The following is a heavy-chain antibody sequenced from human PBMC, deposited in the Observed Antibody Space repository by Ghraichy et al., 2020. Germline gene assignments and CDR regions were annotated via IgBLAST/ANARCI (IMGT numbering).Heavy chain of an antibody. CDR3: ARGSDFFDATPPGPDF. CDR2: ISSSGSTI. CDR1: GFTFSYYS. D-gene: IGHD2-15*01. J-gene: IGHJ4*02. Sequence: GASLRLSCAASGFTFSYYSMPWVRQAPGKGLECVSYISSSGSTIYYTDSVKGRFTISRDNAKNSLYLQMNSLRDEDTALYYCARGSDFFDATPPGPDFWSQGTLVTVSS. V-gene: IGHV3-48*02.